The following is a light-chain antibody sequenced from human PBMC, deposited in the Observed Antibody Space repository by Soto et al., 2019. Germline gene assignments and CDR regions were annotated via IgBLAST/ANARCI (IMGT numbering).Light chain of an antibody. J-gene: IGKJ4*01. V-gene: IGKV3-11*01. CDR2: DAS. CDR3: QQRRSWPPA. CDR1: QSVNNY. Sequence: EIVLTQSPATLSLSPGERATLSCRASQSVNNYLAWYQQKPGQAPRLLISDASNRATGIPARFSGSRSGTDFTLTISSREPEDFAVYYCQQRRSWPPAFGGGTKVEIK.